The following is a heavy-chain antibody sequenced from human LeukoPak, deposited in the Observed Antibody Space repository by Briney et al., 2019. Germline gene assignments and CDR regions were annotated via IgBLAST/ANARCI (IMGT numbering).Heavy chain of an antibody. CDR3: ARDKDYFDY. J-gene: IGHJ4*02. V-gene: IGHV1-18*01. CDR1: GYTFTSYG. Sequence: ASVKVSCKASGYTFTSYGITWVRQAPGQGPEWMGWISGYNGNTKYAEKFQGRVTMTTDTSTSTAYMELSSLRSEDTAVYYCARDKDYFDYWGQGTLVTVSS. CDR2: ISGYNGNT.